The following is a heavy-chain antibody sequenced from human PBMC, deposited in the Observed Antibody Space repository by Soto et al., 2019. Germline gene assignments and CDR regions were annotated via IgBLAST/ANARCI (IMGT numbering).Heavy chain of an antibody. CDR3: ARDRGGRGAAVTFYYYYGMDV. Sequence: ASVKVSCKASGYTFTSYGISWVRQAPGQGLEWMGWISAYNGNTNYAQKLQGRVTMTTDTSTSTAYMELRSLRSDDTAVYYCARDRGGRGAAVTFYYYYGMDVWGQGTTVTVSS. V-gene: IGHV1-18*04. D-gene: IGHD6-25*01. J-gene: IGHJ6*02. CDR1: GYTFTSYG. CDR2: ISAYNGNT.